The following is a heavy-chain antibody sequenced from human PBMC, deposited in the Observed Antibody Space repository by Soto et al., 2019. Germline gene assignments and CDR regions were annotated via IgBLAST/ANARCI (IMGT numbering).Heavy chain of an antibody. CDR1: GGSVSSGSYY. D-gene: IGHD6-13*01. J-gene: IGHJ6*02. V-gene: IGHV4-61*01. Sequence: SETLSLTCTVSGGSVSSGSYYWGWIRQPPGKGLEWIGYIYYSGSTNYNPSLKSRVTISVDTSKNQFSLKLSSVTAADTAVYYCARGGSAAGIFYYYYGMDVWGQGTTVTVSS. CDR2: IYYSGST. CDR3: ARGGSAAGIFYYYYGMDV.